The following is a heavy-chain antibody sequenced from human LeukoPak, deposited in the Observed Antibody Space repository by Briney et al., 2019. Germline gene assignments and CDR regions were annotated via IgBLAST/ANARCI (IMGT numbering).Heavy chain of an antibody. CDR3: SRRGDY. V-gene: IGHV4-39*01. CDR2: IYDRGTT. J-gene: IGHJ4*02. CDR1: GGSIGSSTYY. Sequence: SETLSLTCSVSGGSIGSSTYYWGWIRQPPGRGLEWIGSIYDRGTTNYNPSLGNRVTISLDTSKSQFSLKLTSVTAADTAVYFCSRRGDYWGQGALVTVSS.